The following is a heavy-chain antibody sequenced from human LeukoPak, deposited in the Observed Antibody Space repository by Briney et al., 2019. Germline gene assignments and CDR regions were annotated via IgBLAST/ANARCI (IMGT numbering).Heavy chain of an antibody. V-gene: IGHV4-39*07. CDR1: GGSISSSSYY. J-gene: IGHJ4*02. CDR3: ARDPDIVVVPADRYFDY. CDR2: IYYSGST. D-gene: IGHD2-2*01. Sequence: ETLSLTCTVSGGSISSSSYYWGWIRQPPGKGLEWIGSIYYSGSTYYNPSLKSRVTISVDTSKNQFSLKLSSVTAADTAVYYCARDPDIVVVPADRYFDYWGQGTLVTVSS.